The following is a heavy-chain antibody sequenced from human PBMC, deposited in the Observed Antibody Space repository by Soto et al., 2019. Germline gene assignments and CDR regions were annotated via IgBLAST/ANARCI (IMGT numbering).Heavy chain of an antibody. Sequence: SETLSLTCTVSGGSISSGDYYWSWIRQPPGKGLEWIGYIYYSGSTYYNPSLKSRVTISVDTSKNQFSLKLSSVTAADTAVYYCARVQTYYYDSSGYYLWAFDIWGQGTMVT. J-gene: IGHJ3*02. CDR3: ARVQTYYYDSSGYYLWAFDI. V-gene: IGHV4-30-4*01. CDR2: IYYSGST. D-gene: IGHD3-22*01. CDR1: GGSISSGDYY.